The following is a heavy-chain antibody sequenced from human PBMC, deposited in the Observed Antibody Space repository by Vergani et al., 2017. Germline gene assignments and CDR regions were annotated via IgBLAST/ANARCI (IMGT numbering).Heavy chain of an antibody. CDR2: IYTSGST. V-gene: IGHV4-61*02. CDR1: GGSISSGSYY. D-gene: IGHD5-12*01. J-gene: IGHJ6*02. CDR3: ASRRGWLHYGMDV. Sequence: QVQLQESGPGLVKPSQTLSLPCTVSGGSISSGSYYWSWIRQPAGKGLEWIGRIYTSGSTNYNPSLKSRVTISVDTSKNQFSLKLSSVTAADTAVYYCASRRGWLHYGMDVWGQGTTVTVSS.